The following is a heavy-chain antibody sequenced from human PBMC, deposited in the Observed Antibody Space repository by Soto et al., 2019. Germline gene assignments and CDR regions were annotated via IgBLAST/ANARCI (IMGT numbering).Heavy chain of an antibody. D-gene: IGHD6-13*01. CDR3: ARMRTSGSSWYYFYY. Sequence: RLSCAASGFTFSSYAMQWVRQAPGKGLEWVAVISYDGSNKYYADSVKGRFTISRDNSKNTLYLQMNSLRAEDTAVYYCARMRTSGSSWYYFYYRAQGTLVTISA. V-gene: IGHV3-30-3*01. J-gene: IGHJ4*02. CDR2: ISYDGSNK. CDR1: GFTFSSYA.